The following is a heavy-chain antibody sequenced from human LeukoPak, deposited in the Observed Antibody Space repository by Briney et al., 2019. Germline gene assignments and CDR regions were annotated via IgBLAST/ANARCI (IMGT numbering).Heavy chain of an antibody. Sequence: GGSLRLSCAASGFTFSSYAMNWVRQAPGKGLEWVSAIGGSGGSTYYADSVKGRFTISRDNSKNTLYLQMNSLRAEDTAVYYCANRSLGYCSSTSCYEGGWFDPWGQGTLVTVSS. CDR3: ANRSLGYCSSTSCYEGGWFDP. J-gene: IGHJ5*02. CDR2: IGGSGGST. D-gene: IGHD2-2*01. V-gene: IGHV3-23*01. CDR1: GFTFSSYA.